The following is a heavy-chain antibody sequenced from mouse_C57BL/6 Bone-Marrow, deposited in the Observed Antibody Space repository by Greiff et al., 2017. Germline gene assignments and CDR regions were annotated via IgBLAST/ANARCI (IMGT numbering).Heavy chain of an antibody. V-gene: IGHV1-64*01. CDR2: IDPNSGST. CDR1: GYTFTSYW. D-gene: IGHD1-1*02. Sequence: QVQLQQPGAELVKPGASVKLSCKASGYTFTSYWMHWVKQRPGQGLEWIGKIDPNSGSTNYNEKFKGKATLTVDKSSSTAYMQLSSLTSEDSAVYYCARGDEDGDFDFGGRGTRVTVSA. J-gene: IGHJ1*03. CDR3: ARGDEDGDFDF.